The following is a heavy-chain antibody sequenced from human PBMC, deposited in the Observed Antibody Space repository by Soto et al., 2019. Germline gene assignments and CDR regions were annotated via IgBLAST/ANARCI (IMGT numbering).Heavy chain of an antibody. V-gene: IGHV4-34*01. J-gene: IGHJ3*02. CDR3: ARAGSDDYDFWSGYYWSAFDI. CDR1: GGSFSGYY. CDR2: INHSGST. Sequence: PSETLSLTCAVYGGSFSGYYWSWIRQPPGKGLESIGEINHSGSTNYNPSLKSRVTISVDTSKNQFSLKLSSVTAAVTAVYYCARAGSDDYDFWSGYYWSAFDIWGQGTMVTVSS. D-gene: IGHD3-3*01.